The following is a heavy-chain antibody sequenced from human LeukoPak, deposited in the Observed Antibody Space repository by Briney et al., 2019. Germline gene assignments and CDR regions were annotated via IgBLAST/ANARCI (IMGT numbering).Heavy chain of an antibody. J-gene: IGHJ6*03. Sequence: SETLSLTCTVSGGSISSYYWSWLRQPPGKGLEWIGYIYYSGSTNYNPSLKSRVTISVDTSKNQFSLKLSSVTAADTAVYYCARVGYCSSTSCYTGYYYMDVWGKGTTVTVPS. V-gene: IGHV4-59*01. CDR3: ARVGYCSSTSCYTGYYYMDV. D-gene: IGHD2-2*02. CDR1: GGSISSYY. CDR2: IYYSGST.